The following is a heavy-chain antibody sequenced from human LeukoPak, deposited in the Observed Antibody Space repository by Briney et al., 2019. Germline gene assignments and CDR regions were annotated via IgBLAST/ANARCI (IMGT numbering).Heavy chain of an antibody. D-gene: IGHD5-18*01. V-gene: IGHV4-30-4*08. CDR3: AREGGDTAMVTGDFDY. J-gene: IGHJ4*02. Sequence: SETLSLTCTVSGGSISSGDYYWSWIRQPPGKGLEWIGYIYYSGSTYYNPSLKRRVTISVDTSKHQFSLKLSSVEAADTAVFPCAREGGDTAMVTGDFDYWGQGTRVPVSS. CDR1: GGSISSGDYY. CDR2: IYYSGST.